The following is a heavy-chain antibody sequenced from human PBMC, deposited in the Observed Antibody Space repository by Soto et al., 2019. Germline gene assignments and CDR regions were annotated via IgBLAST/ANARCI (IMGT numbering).Heavy chain of an antibody. CDR2: ISAYNGNT. Sequence: GASVKGSCKASGYTFTSYGISWVRQAPGQGLEWMGWISAYNGNTNYAQKLQGRVTMTTDTSTSTAYMELRSLRSDDTAVYYCAREGYSSSSGGGYYYYGMDVWGQGTTVTVSS. J-gene: IGHJ6*02. CDR3: AREGYSSSSGGGYYYYGMDV. V-gene: IGHV1-18*01. D-gene: IGHD6-6*01. CDR1: GYTFTSYG.